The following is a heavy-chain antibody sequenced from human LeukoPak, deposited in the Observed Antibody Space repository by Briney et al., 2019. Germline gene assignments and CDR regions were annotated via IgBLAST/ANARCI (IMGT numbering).Heavy chain of an antibody. CDR2: IYYSGST. D-gene: IGHD5-24*01. V-gene: IGHV4-59*01. CDR1: GGSISSYY. CDR3: ARVGVGRDGYNFDY. J-gene: IGHJ4*02. Sequence: SETLSLTCTVSGGSISSYYWSWIRQPPGKGLEWIGYIYYSGSTNYNPSLKSRVTISVGTSKNQFSLKLSSVTAADTAVYYCARVGVGRDGYNFDYWGQGTLVTVSS.